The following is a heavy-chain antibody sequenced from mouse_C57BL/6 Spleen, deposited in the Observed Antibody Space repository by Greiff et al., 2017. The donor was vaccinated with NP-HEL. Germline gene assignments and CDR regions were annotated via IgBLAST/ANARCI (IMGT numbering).Heavy chain of an antibody. J-gene: IGHJ1*03. CDR2: IRNKANGYTT. CDR1: GFTFTDYY. D-gene: IGHD2-3*01. V-gene: IGHV7-3*01. CDR3: ARFGDGYSGDWYFDV. Sequence: DVKLVESGGGLVQPGGSLSLSCAASGFTFTDYYMSWVRQPPGKALEWLGFIRNKANGYTTEYSASVKGRFTISRDNSQSILYLQMNALRAEDSATYYCARFGDGYSGDWYFDVWGTGTTVTVSS.